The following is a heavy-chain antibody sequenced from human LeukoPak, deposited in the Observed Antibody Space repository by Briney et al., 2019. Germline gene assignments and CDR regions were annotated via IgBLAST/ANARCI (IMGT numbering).Heavy chain of an antibody. CDR2: ISSGGGAM. D-gene: IGHD1-14*01. Sequence: GGSLRLSCTASGFTFSSYAMSWVRQAPGKGLEWVSYISSGGGAMYYADSVKGRFTISRDNAKHSLYLQMNSLRAEDTAMYYCARGRYTTAPWGQGTLVTVSS. J-gene: IGHJ5*02. V-gene: IGHV3-48*04. CDR1: GFTFSSYA. CDR3: ARGRYTTAP.